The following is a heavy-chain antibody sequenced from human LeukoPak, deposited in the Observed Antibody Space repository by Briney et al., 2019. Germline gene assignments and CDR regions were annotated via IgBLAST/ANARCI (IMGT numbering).Heavy chain of an antibody. CDR3: ARDDNYGIFVNVDY. D-gene: IGHD4-11*01. V-gene: IGHV1-69*06. J-gene: IGHJ4*02. Sequence: GASVKVSCTTSGGTFSTYAITWVRQTPGQGLEWMGGIIPMFGTANYAQKFQDRVTITADKSTSTAYMELSSLRSDDTAVYYCARDDNYGIFVNVDYWGQGTLVTVSS. CDR2: IIPMFGTA. CDR1: GGTFSTYA.